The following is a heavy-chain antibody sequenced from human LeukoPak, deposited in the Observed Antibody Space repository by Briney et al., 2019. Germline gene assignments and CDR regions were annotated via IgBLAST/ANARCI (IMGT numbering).Heavy chain of an antibody. V-gene: IGHV4-4*07. CDR1: GGSISSYY. CDR3: ARDPGTTPLDYYYYMDV. Sequence: SETLSLTCTVSGGSISSYYWSWIRQPAGKGLEWIGRIYTSGSTNYNPSLKSRVTISVDTSKNQFSLKLSSVTAADTAVYYCARDPGTTPLDYYYYMDVWGKGTTVTVSS. J-gene: IGHJ6*03. CDR2: IYTSGST. D-gene: IGHD1-7*01.